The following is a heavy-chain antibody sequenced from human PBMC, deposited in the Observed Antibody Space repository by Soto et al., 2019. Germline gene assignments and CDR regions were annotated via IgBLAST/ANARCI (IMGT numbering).Heavy chain of an antibody. V-gene: IGHV3-33*01. Sequence: QVQLVESGGGVVQPGRSLRLSCAASGFTFSSYGMHWVRQAPGKGLEWVAVIWYDGSNKYYADSVKGRFTISRDNSKNKMHVQMNSVRAEDSAVYYCAREGVDIVLMVYAALDYWGQGTLVTVSS. J-gene: IGHJ4*02. CDR2: IWYDGSNK. CDR1: GFTFSSYG. D-gene: IGHD2-8*01. CDR3: AREGVDIVLMVYAALDY.